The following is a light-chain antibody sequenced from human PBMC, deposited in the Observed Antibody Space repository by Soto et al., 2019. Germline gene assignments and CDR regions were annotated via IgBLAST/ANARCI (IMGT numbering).Light chain of an antibody. CDR2: GDN. V-gene: IGLV1-40*01. J-gene: IGLJ2*01. CDR3: QSYDNRLSHVV. CDR1: SSNIGSFYD. Sequence: QSVLTQPPSVSGAPGQRVTIPCTGSSSNIGSFYDVHWYQQLPGTVPKLLIYGDNNRPSGVPDRFSGSKSGTSASLAITGLQPEDAADYSCQSYDNRLSHVVFGGGTKLTVL.